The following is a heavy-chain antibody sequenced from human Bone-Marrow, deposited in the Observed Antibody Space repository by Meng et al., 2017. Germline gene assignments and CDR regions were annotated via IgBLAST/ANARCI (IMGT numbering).Heavy chain of an antibody. J-gene: IGHJ4*02. Sequence: QVQVQESGPGLVKPSETLSLTCVVSGASISSGNWWNWVRQPPGKGLEWLGDIYHSGSTNYNPSLKSRVTISVDKSKNQFSLKLSSVTAADTAMYYCARGGGCSSSSCDLDYWGQGILVTVSS. CDR1: GASISSGNW. V-gene: IGHV4-4*02. CDR2: IYHSGST. CDR3: ARGGGCSSSSCDLDY. D-gene: IGHD2-2*01.